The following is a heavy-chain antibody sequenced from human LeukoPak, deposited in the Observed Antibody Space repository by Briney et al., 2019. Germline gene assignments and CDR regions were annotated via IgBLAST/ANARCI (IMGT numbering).Heavy chain of an antibody. J-gene: IGHJ3*02. V-gene: IGHV4-4*07. CDR1: GGSISSYY. D-gene: IGHD3-22*01. CDR2: IYTSGGA. Sequence: PSETLSLTCTVSGGSISSYYRGWIRQPPGKGLEWIGRIYTSGGANYNPSLKSRVTMSVDTSKNPFSLKLSSVTAADTAVYYCARNYDSSGYYYGRAFDIWGQGTMVTVSS. CDR3: ARNYDSSGYYYGRAFDI.